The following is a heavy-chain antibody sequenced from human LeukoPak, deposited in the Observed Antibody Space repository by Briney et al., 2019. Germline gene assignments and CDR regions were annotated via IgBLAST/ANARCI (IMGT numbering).Heavy chain of an antibody. Sequence: ASVKVSCKASGYTFTSYDINWVRQATGQGLEWMGWMNPNSGNTGYAQKFQGRVTMTRNTSISTAYMELSSLRSEDTAVYCCARAVRIRFLEWLPYYYYYMDVWGKGTTVTVSS. D-gene: IGHD3-3*01. CDR3: ARAVRIRFLEWLPYYYYYMDV. J-gene: IGHJ6*03. CDR2: MNPNSGNT. CDR1: GYTFTSYD. V-gene: IGHV1-8*01.